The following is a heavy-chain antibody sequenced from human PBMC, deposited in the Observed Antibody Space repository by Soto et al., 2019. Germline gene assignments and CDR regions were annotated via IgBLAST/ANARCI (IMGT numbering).Heavy chain of an antibody. V-gene: IGHV3-30*18. CDR2: ISYDGSNK. Sequence: QVQLVESGGGVVQPGTSLRLSCAASGFTFSSYGMHWVRQAPGKGLEWVALISYDGSNKYYADSVKGRFTISRDNSKHTLYLQMNSLRAEDTAVYYCAKGWEIAAAGFDYFDYWGQGTLVTVSS. CDR1: GFTFSSYG. D-gene: IGHD6-13*01. CDR3: AKGWEIAAAGFDYFDY. J-gene: IGHJ4*02.